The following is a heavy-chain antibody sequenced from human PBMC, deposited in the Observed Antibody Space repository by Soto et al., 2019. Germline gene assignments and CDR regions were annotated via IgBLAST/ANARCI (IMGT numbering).Heavy chain of an antibody. J-gene: IGHJ4*02. CDR1: GGSTSSYY. Sequence: QVQLQESGPGLVKPSETLSLTCTVSGGSTSSYYWTWIRQPPGKTLEWIGYIHHSGSTNYNPSLKSRVIISIDTSKNQFSLKLSSVTAAETAVYYCARFLSNYYLDYWGQGTLVTVSS. V-gene: IGHV4-59*08. CDR3: ARFLSNYYLDY. CDR2: IHHSGST. D-gene: IGHD4-4*01.